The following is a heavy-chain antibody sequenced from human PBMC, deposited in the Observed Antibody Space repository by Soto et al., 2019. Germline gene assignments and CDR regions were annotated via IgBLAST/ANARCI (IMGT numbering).Heavy chain of an antibody. CDR3: ARDNRYGSAFDY. Sequence: GLEWIGYIYYSGSTNYNPSLKSRVTISVDMSKNQFSLKLSSVTAADTAVYYCARDNRYGSAFDYWGRGTLVTVSS. CDR2: IYYSGST. V-gene: IGHV4-59*01. D-gene: IGHD3-10*01. J-gene: IGHJ4*01.